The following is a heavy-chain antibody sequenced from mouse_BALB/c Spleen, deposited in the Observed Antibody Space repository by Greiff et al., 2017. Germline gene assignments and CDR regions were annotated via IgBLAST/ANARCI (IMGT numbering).Heavy chain of an antibody. D-gene: IGHD2-4*01. Sequence: SGGGLVQPGGSLKLSCAASGFTFSSYTMSWVRQTPEKRLEWVAYISNGGGSTYYPDTVKGRFTISRDNAKNTLYLQMSSLKSEDTAMYYCARHEGLRTALYAMDYWGQGTSVTVSS. V-gene: IGHV5-12-2*01. CDR2: ISNGGGST. J-gene: IGHJ4*01. CDR1: GFTFSSYT. CDR3: ARHEGLRTALYAMDY.